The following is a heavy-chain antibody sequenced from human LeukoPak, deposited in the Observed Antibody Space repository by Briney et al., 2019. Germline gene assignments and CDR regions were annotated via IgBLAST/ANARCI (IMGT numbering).Heavy chain of an antibody. J-gene: IGHJ4*02. CDR3: ARVKGLRGSGVYYFDY. V-gene: IGHV4-39*07. CDR2: IYYSGST. CDR1: GGSISSSSYY. Sequence: SETLSLTCTVSGGSISSSSYYWGWIRQPPGKGLEWIGSIYYSGSTYYNPSLKSRVTISVDTSKNQFSLKLSSVTAADTAVYYCARVKGLRGSGVYYFDYWGQGTLVTVSS. D-gene: IGHD3-3*01.